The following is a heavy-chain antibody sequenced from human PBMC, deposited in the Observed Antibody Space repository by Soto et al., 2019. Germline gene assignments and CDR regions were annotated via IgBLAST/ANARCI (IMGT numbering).Heavy chain of an antibody. D-gene: IGHD2-2*01. CDR3: ARDPPSTRGSFDI. J-gene: IGHJ3*02. CDR2: VYYDGHNK. V-gene: IGHV3-33*01. CDR1: GFTFSMYG. Sequence: QVQLVESGGGVVQPGRSQRLSCAASGFTFSMYGMHWVRQAPGKGLEWMATVYYDGHNKYYADSVRGRFTISRDNSKNMVYLQMNSLRAEDTAVYYCARDPPSTRGSFDIWGRGTMFTVSS.